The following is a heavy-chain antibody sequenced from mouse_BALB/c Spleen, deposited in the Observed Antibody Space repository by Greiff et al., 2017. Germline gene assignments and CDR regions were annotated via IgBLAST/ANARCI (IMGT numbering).Heavy chain of an antibody. Sequence: DVQLQESGAELVRPGASVKLSCKASGFHIKDFYMHWVQQRPEPGLEWIGWTDPEHGNNIYDPKFQDKVSITADTSSNTAYLQLSSLTSEEAAAYYCARGARGGCAYWGQGTLVTVSA. CDR3: ARGARGGCAY. CDR2: TDPEHGNN. J-gene: IGHJ3*01. CDR1: GFHIKDFY. V-gene: IGHV14-1*02.